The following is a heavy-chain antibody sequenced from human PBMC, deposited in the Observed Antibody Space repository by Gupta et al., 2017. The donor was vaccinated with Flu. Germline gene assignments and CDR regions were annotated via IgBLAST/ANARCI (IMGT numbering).Heavy chain of an antibody. CDR2: IYTSGST. CDR3: ARDGFKVDDSSGYYPVRNDAFDI. CDR1: GGSISSYY. J-gene: IGHJ3*02. Sequence: QVQLQESGPGLVKPSETLSLTCTVSGGSISSYYWSWIRQPAGKGLEWIGRIYTSGSTNYNPSLKSRVTMSVDTSKNQFSLKLSSVTAADTAVYYCARDGFKVDDSSGYYPVRNDAFDIWGQGTMVTVSS. V-gene: IGHV4-4*07. D-gene: IGHD3-22*01.